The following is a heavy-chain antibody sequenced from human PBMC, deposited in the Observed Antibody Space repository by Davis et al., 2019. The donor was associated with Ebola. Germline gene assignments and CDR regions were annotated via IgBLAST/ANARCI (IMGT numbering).Heavy chain of an antibody. V-gene: IGHV1-69*04. CDR1: GGTFSSYA. Sequence: SVKVSCKASGGTFSSYAISWVRQAPGQGLEWMGRIIPILGIANYAQKFQGRVTITADKSTSTAYMELSSLRSEDTAVYYCARENIGGYASSGPWGQGTLVTVSS. CDR2: IIPILGIA. D-gene: IGHD3-22*01. J-gene: IGHJ5*02. CDR3: ARENIGGYASSGP.